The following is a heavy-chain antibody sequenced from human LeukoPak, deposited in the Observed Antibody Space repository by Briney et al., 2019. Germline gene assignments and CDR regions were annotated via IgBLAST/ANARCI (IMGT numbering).Heavy chain of an antibody. D-gene: IGHD4-17*01. CDR1: GFTFSSYW. CDR3: ARDLPDDYGDFEGFDY. CDR2: IKQDGSEK. J-gene: IGHJ4*02. V-gene: IGHV3-7*01. Sequence: PGGSLRLSCAASGFTFSSYWMSWVRQAPGKGLEWVANIKQDGSEKYYVDSVKGRFTISGDNAKNSLYLQMNSLRAEDTAAYYCARDLPDDYGDFEGFDYWGQGTLVTVSS.